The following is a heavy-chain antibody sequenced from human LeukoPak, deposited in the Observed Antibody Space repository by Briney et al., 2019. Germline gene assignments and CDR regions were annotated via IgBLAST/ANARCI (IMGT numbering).Heavy chain of an antibody. D-gene: IGHD3-3*01. J-gene: IGHJ5*02. CDR2: ISAYNGNT. CDR3: ARSSDYDFWSGYYLLNWFDP. CDR1: GYTFTSYG. Sequence: ASVKVSCKASGYTFTSYGISWVRQAPGQGLEWMGWISAYNGNTNYAQKFQGRVTITADESTSTAYMELSSLRSEDTAVYYCARSSDYDFWSGYYLLNWFDPWGQGTLVTVSS. V-gene: IGHV1-18*01.